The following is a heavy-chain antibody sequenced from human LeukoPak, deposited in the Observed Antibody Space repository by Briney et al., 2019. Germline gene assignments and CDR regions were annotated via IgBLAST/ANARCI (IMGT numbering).Heavy chain of an antibody. V-gene: IGHV1-69*05. CDR2: IIPIFGTA. J-gene: IGHJ1*01. CDR1: GGTFSSYA. CDR3: ARDFNCSGRHCFQH. Sequence: GSSVKVSCKASGGTFSSYAISWVRQAPGQGLEWMGRIIPIFGTANYAQKFQGRVTITTDESTSTAYMELSSLRPEDTAVYYCARDFNCSGRHCFQHWGQGTLVTVSS. D-gene: IGHD2-15*01.